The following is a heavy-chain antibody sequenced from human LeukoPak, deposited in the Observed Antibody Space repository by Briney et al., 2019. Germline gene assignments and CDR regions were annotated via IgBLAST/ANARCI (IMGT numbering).Heavy chain of an antibody. CDR2: IIPILGTA. D-gene: IGHD6-13*01. CDR3: ARGLYPYSSSWSHNWFDP. Sequence: ASVKVSCKASGGTFSSYAISWVRQAPGQGLEWMGGIIPILGTANYAQEFRGRVTITADKSTRTAYMELSSLRSDDTAVYYCARGLYPYSSSWSHNWFDPWGQGTLVTVSS. V-gene: IGHV1-69*10. J-gene: IGHJ5*02. CDR1: GGTFSSYA.